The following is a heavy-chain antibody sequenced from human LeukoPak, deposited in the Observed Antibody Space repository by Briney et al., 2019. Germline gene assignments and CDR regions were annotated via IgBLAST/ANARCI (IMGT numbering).Heavy chain of an antibody. J-gene: IGHJ5*02. V-gene: IGHV4-34*01. D-gene: IGHD3-10*01. CDR2: INHSGST. Sequence: SETLSLTCAVYGGSFSGYYWSWIRQPPGKGLEWIGEINHSGSTNYNPSLKGRVTISVDTSKNQFSLKLSSVTAADTAVYYCARVKSYYYGSASGWFDPWGQGTLVTVSS. CDR3: ARVKSYYYGSASGWFDP. CDR1: GGSFSGYY.